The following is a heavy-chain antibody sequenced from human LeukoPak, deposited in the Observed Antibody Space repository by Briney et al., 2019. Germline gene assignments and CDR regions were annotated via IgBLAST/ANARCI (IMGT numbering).Heavy chain of an antibody. J-gene: IGHJ4*02. Sequence: PSETLSLTCTVSGGSISSYYWSWIRQPPGKGLEWIGYIYYSGSTNYNPSLKSRVTISVDTSKNQFSLKLSSVTAADTAVYYCVRAIGSGWYVYYFDYWGQGTLVTVSS. CDR1: GGSISSYY. D-gene: IGHD6-19*01. V-gene: IGHV4-59*01. CDR2: IYYSGST. CDR3: VRAIGSGWYVYYFDY.